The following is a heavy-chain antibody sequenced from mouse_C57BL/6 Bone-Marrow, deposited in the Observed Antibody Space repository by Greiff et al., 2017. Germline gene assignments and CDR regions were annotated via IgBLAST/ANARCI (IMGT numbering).Heavy chain of an antibody. CDR3: ARHEGLRRFAY. J-gene: IGHJ3*01. D-gene: IGHD2-4*01. Sequence: VQLQQSGGDLVKPGGSLKLSCAASGFTFSSYGMSWVRQTPDKRLEWVATISSGGSYTYYPDSVKGRFTISRDNAKNTLYLQMSSLKSEDTAMYYCARHEGLRRFAYCGQGTLVTVSA. V-gene: IGHV5-6*01. CDR1: GFTFSSYG. CDR2: ISSGGSYT.